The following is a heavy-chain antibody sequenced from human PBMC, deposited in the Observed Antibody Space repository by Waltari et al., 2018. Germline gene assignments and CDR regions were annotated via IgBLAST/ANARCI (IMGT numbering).Heavy chain of an antibody. CDR2: IYYSGGT. D-gene: IGHD2-2*01. CDR1: GGSISSSSYY. V-gene: IGHV4-39*07. CDR3: ARIGVYCSSTSCSPNWFDP. J-gene: IGHJ5*02. Sequence: QLQLQESGPGLVKPSETLSLTCTVSGGSISSSSYYWGWIRQPPGKGLEWIGSIYYSGGTYYNPSLKSRVTISVDTSKNQFSLKLSSVTAADTAVYYCARIGVYCSSTSCSPNWFDPWGQGTLVTVSS.